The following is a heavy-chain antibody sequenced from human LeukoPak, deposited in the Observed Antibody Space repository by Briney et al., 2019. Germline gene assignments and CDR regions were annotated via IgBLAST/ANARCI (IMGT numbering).Heavy chain of an antibody. J-gene: IGHJ3*02. CDR3: AKAENYDFWSGYYAFDI. V-gene: IGHV3-23*01. CDR2: ISGSGGST. CDR1: GFTFSSYA. Sequence: GGSLRLSCAASGFTFSSYAMSWVRQAPGKGLEWVSAISGSGGSTYYADSAKGRFTISRDNSKNTLYLQMNSLRAEDTAVYYCAKAENYDFWSGYYAFDIWGQGTMVTVSS. D-gene: IGHD3-3*01.